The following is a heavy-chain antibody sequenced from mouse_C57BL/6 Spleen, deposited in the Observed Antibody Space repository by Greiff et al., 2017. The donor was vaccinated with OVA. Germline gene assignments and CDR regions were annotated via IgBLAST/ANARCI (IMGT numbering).Heavy chain of an antibody. CDR1: GYTFTSYW. V-gene: IGHV1-55*01. Sequence: QVQLQQPGAELVKPGASVKMSCKASGYTFTSYWITWVKQRPGQGLEWIGDIYPGSGSANYNEKFKSKATLTVDTSSSTAYMQLSSLTSEDSAVYYCARGVTVVEDFDYWGQGTTLTVSS. CDR2: IYPGSGSA. J-gene: IGHJ2*01. D-gene: IGHD1-1*01. CDR3: ARGVTVVEDFDY.